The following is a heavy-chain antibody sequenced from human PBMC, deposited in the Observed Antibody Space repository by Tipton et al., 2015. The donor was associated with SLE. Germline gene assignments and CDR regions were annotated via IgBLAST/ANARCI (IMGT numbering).Heavy chain of an antibody. CDR1: GDSISSSSYY. V-gene: IGHV4-39*07. J-gene: IGHJ2*01. CDR3: ARGAPTHRDFDL. D-gene: IGHD4-17*01. CDR2: IYYSGST. Sequence: TLSLTCTVSGDSISSSSYYWGWSRQPPGKGLEWIGSIYYSGSTYYNPSLKSRVTISVDTSKNQFSLKLSSVTAADTAVYYSARGAPTHRDFDLWGRGTLVTVSS.